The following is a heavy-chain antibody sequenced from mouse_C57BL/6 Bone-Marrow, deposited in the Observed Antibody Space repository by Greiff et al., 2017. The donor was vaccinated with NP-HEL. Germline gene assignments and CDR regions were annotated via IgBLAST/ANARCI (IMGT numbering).Heavy chain of an antibody. CDR3: TRSSTMITRYAMDY. Sequence: QVQLQQSGAELMKPGASVKLSCKATGYTFTGYWIEWVKQRPGHGLEWIGEILPGSGSTNYNEKFKGKATFTADKSSNTAYMQLHSLTDEDSAIYYCTRSSTMITRYAMDYWGQGTSVTVSS. J-gene: IGHJ4*01. CDR2: ILPGSGST. CDR1: GYTFTGYW. V-gene: IGHV1-9*01. D-gene: IGHD2-4*01.